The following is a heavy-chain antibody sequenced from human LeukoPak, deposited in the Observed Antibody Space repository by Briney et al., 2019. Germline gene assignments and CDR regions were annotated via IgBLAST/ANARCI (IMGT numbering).Heavy chain of an antibody. D-gene: IGHD3-3*01. CDR3: ARDVRFLEWLSYNWFDP. J-gene: IGHJ5*02. Sequence: ASVKVSCKASGYTFTSYYMHWVRQAPGQGLEWMGIINPSGGSTSYAQKFQGGVTMTRDTSTSTVHMELSSLRSEDTAVYYCARDVRFLEWLSYNWFDPWGQGTLVTVSS. V-gene: IGHV1-46*01. CDR2: INPSGGST. CDR1: GYTFTSYY.